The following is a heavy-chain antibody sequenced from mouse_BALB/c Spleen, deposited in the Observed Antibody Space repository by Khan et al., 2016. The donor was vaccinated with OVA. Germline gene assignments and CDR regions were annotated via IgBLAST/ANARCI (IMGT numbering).Heavy chain of an antibody. D-gene: IGHD1-1*02. V-gene: IGHV2-9*02. Sequence: VQLQESGPGLVAPSQSLSITCTVSGFSLTTYGVHWVRQPPGKGLEWLGVIWAGGSTNYNSALMSRLSITKDNSKSQVFLKMNSLQTDDTAMYYCARAYGLWFAYWGQGTLVTVSA. CDR1: GFSLTTYG. CDR3: ARAYGLWFAY. J-gene: IGHJ3*01. CDR2: IWAGGST.